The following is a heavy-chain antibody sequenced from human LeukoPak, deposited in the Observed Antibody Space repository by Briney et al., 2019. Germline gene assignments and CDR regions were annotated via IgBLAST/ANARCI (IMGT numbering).Heavy chain of an antibody. J-gene: IGHJ4*02. CDR3: ARQSFRIAAAGID. D-gene: IGHD6-13*01. Sequence: PSETLSLTCTVSGGSISSSSYYWGWIRQPPGKGLEWIGSIYYSGSTYYNPSLKSRVTISVDTSKNQFSLKLSSVTAADTAVYYCARQSFRIAAAGIDWGQGTLVTVSP. V-gene: IGHV4-39*01. CDR2: IYYSGST. CDR1: GGSISSSSYY.